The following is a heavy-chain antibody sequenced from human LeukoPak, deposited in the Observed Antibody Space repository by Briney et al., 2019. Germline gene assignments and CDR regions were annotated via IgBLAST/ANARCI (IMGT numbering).Heavy chain of an antibody. J-gene: IGHJ6*03. V-gene: IGHV4-59*01. CDR2: IYYSGST. Sequence: GSLRLSCTVSGGSISSYYWSWIRQPPGKGLEWIGYIYYSGSTNYNPSLKSRVTISVDTSKNQFSLKLSSVTAADTAVYYCARVGYDSSGYYYYYMDVWGKGTTVTVSS. CDR3: ARVGYDSSGYYYYYMDV. D-gene: IGHD3-22*01. CDR1: GGSISSYY.